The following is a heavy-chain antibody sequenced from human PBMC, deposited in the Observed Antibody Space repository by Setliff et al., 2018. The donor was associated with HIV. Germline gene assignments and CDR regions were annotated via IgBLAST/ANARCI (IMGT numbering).Heavy chain of an antibody. Sequence: ETLSLTCAVYGGSLSGSYLSWIRQTPGKGLEWIGETNPSGSTSYNPSLKSRVTISVDTSRIHFYVNLTSLTAADTAVYCCAKVGSWGGRGYFDSWGQGISVTVSS. D-gene: IGHD2-15*01. V-gene: IGHV4-34*01. CDR1: GGSLSGSY. CDR3: AKVGSWGGRGYFDS. CDR2: TNPSGST. J-gene: IGHJ4*02.